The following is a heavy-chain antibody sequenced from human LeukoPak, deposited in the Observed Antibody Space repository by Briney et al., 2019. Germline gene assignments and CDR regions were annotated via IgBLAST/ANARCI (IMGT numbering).Heavy chain of an antibody. V-gene: IGHV3-48*03. CDR3: ASSTPLTSFDY. CDR2: ISSSGSTI. J-gene: IGHJ4*02. Sequence: WVSYISSSGSTIYYADSVKGRFTISRDNAKNSLYLQMNSLRAEDTAVYYCASSTPLTSFDYWGQGTLVTVSS. D-gene: IGHD3-10*01.